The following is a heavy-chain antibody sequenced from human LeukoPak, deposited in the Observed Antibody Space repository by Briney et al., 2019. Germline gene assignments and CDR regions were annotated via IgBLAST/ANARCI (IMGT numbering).Heavy chain of an antibody. J-gene: IGHJ4*02. D-gene: IGHD3-16*02. CDR3: ARPGYDYVWGSYRLSYYFDY. V-gene: IGHV4-39*01. Sequence: SETLSLTCTVSGGSISSSSYYWGWIRQPPGKGLEWIGSIYYSGSTYYNPSLKSQVTISVDTSKNQFSLKLSSVTAADTAVYYCARPGYDYVWGSYRLSYYFDYWGQGTLVTVSS. CDR2: IYYSGST. CDR1: GGSISSSSYY.